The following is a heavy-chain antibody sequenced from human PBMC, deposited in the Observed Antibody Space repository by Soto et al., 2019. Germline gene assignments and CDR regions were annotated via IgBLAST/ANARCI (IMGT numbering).Heavy chain of an antibody. CDR3: ARGWGGIAAAGTRYYYYGMDV. J-gene: IGHJ6*02. CDR2: INHSGST. V-gene: IGHV4-34*01. D-gene: IGHD6-13*01. Sequence: TLSLTCAVYGGSFSGYYWSWIRQPPGKGLEWIGEINHSGSTNYNPSLKSRVTISVDTSKNQFSLKLSSVTAADTAVYYCARGWGGIAAAGTRYYYYGMDVWGQGTTVTVSS. CDR1: GGSFSGYY.